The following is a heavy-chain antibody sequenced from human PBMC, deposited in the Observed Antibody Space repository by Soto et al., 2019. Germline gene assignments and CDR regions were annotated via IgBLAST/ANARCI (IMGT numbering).Heavy chain of an antibody. CDR2: ISYDGSNK. J-gene: IGHJ6*02. CDR1: GFTFSSYG. D-gene: IGHD6-6*01. V-gene: IGHV3-30*18. CDR3: EKDPRGGIAARPRYYCMDV. Sequence: QVQLVESGGGMVQPGRSLRLSCAASGFTFSSYGMHWVRQAPGKGLEWVAVISYDGSNKYCADSVKGRSTISRDNSKKTLYVHMHSLRAEDTAVYYCEKDPRGGIAARPRYYCMDVWGQVTTVTVSS.